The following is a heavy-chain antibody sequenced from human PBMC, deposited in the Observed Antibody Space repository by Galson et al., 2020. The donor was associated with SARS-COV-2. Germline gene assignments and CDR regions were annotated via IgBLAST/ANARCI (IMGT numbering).Heavy chain of an antibody. CDR1: GFSFSNYA. J-gene: IGHJ3*02. CDR2: IDSGGGGT. CDR3: VKRSFRGPSNAFNI. V-gene: IGHV3-64D*06. D-gene: IGHD3-3*02. Sequence: GESLKISCSASGFSFSNYAMHWVRQAPGKGLEHVSGIDSGGGGTYYADSVKGRFTVSRDNSRNTLSLQMTSLRPEDTAVYYCVKRSFRGPSNAFNIWGQGTMVTVSS.